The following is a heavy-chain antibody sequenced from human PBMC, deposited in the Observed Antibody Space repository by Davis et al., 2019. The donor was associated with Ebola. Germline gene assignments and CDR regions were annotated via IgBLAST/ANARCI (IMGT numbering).Heavy chain of an antibody. Sequence: ASVKVSCKASGYTFTGYYMHWVRQAPGQGLEWMGWINPNSGGANYAQKFQGWVTMTRDTSISTAYMELSRLRSDDTAVYYCARAIRPNHRYCSSTSCQNWFDPWGQGTLVTVSS. J-gene: IGHJ5*02. CDR2: INPNSGGA. CDR3: ARAIRPNHRYCSSTSCQNWFDP. CDR1: GYTFTGYY. D-gene: IGHD2-2*01. V-gene: IGHV1-2*04.